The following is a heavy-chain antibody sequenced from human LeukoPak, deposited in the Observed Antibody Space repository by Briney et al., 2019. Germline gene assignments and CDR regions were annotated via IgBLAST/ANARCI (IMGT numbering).Heavy chain of an antibody. Sequence: GASVKVSCKASGYTFTSYGISWVRQAPGQGLEWMGWISAYNGNTNYAQKLQGRVTMTTDTSTSTAYMELRSLRSDDTAVYYCARGYSSGWFEGYYFDYWGQGTLVTVSP. J-gene: IGHJ4*02. V-gene: IGHV1-18*01. CDR2: ISAYNGNT. D-gene: IGHD6-19*01. CDR1: GYTFTSYG. CDR3: ARGYSSGWFEGYYFDY.